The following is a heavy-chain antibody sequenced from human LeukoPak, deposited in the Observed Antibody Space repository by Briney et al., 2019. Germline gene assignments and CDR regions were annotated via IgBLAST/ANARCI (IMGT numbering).Heavy chain of an antibody. Sequence: GGSLRLSCAASGFTFSSYAMSWVRRAPGKGLEWVSAISGSGGSTYYADSVKGRFTISRGNSKNTLFLQMNSLRAEDTAVYYCAKAQSGSYAALDVWGKGTTVSISS. V-gene: IGHV3-23*01. CDR2: ISGSGGST. D-gene: IGHD1-26*01. J-gene: IGHJ6*04. CDR1: GFTFSSYA. CDR3: AKAQSGSYAALDV.